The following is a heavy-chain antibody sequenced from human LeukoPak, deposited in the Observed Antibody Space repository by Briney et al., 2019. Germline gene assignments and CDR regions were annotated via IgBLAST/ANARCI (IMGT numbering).Heavy chain of an antibody. D-gene: IGHD5-18*01. CDR1: GGSFSGYY. Sequence: PSETLSLTCAVYGGSFSGYYWNWIRQPPGKGLEWIGDINHSGSTNYNPSLKSRVTISVDTSKNQFSLKLSSVTAADTAVYYCARGYIQLWYNNWFDPWGQGTLVTVSS. J-gene: IGHJ5*02. CDR2: INHSGST. CDR3: ARGYIQLWYNNWFDP. V-gene: IGHV4-34*01.